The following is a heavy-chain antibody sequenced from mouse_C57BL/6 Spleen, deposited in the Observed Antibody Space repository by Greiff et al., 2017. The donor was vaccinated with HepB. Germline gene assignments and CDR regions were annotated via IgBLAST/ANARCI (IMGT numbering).Heavy chain of an antibody. CDR3: ARERLFAMDY. CDR2: IYPGDGDT. V-gene: IGHV1-82*01. CDR1: GYAFSSSW. Sequence: QVQLQQSGPELVKPGASVKISCKASGYAFSSSWMNWVKQRPGKGLEWIGRIYPGDGDTNNNGKFKGKATLTADKSSSTAYMQLSSLTSEDSAVYFCARERLFAMDYWGQGTSVTVSS. J-gene: IGHJ4*01.